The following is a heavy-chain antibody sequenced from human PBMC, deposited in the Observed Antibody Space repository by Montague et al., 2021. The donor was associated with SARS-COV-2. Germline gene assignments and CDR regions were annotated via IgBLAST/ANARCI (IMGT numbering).Heavy chain of an antibody. CDR1: DGSLSDSL. J-gene: IGHJ6*04. CDR2: VKQSGST. Sequence: SETLSLTCAVYDGSLSDSLWAWIRQSPGKGLEWIGEVKQSGSTNYNPSLESRVDISVDMSKNQFSLNLLSVTAADTALYFCARRTDKWHWYYYTGFDVWGTGTAVTVSS. CDR3: ARRTDKWHWYYYTGFDV. V-gene: IGHV4-34*01. D-gene: IGHD2/OR15-2a*01.